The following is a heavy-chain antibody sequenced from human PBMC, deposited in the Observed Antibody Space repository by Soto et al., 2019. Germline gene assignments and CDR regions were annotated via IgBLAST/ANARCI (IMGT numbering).Heavy chain of an antibody. CDR3: ARVRNYYDSSGSLKAGYYYGMDV. CDR2: INPNSGGT. CDR1: GYTFTGYY. D-gene: IGHD3-22*01. V-gene: IGHV1-2*04. J-gene: IGHJ6*02. Sequence: GASVKVACKASGYTFTGYYMHWVRQAPGEGLEWMGWINPNSGGTNYAQKFQGWVTMTRDTSISTAYMELSRLRSDDTAVYYCARVRNYYDSSGSLKAGYYYGMDVWGQGTTVTGSS.